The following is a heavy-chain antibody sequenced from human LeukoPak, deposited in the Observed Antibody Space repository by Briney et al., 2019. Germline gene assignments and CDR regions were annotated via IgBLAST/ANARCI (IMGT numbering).Heavy chain of an antibody. CDR2: IYYSGST. D-gene: IGHD5-18*01. J-gene: IGHJ4*02. V-gene: IGHV4-30-4*01. CDR3: ARFDSYGYSQYLDY. CDR1: GGSISSGDYY. Sequence: SETLSLTCTVSGGSISSGDYYWSWIRQPPGKGLEWIGYIYYSGSTYYNPSLKSRVTVSVDTSKNQFSLKLSSVTAADTAVYYCARFDSYGYSQYLDYWGQGTLVTVSS.